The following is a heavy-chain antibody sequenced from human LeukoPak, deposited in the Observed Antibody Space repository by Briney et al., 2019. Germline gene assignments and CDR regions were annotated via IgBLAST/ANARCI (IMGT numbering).Heavy chain of an antibody. CDR1: GYTFTGYY. D-gene: IGHD1-26*01. CDR2: INPNSGGT. CDR3: ARLPPGFGATNSDY. J-gene: IGHJ4*02. V-gene: IGHV1-2*06. Sequence: ASAKVSCKASGYTFTGYYIHWVRQAPGQGLEWMGRINPNSGGTNYAQKFQGRVTMTRDTSISTAYMELSRLRSDDTAAYYCARLPPGFGATNSDYWGQGTLVTVSS.